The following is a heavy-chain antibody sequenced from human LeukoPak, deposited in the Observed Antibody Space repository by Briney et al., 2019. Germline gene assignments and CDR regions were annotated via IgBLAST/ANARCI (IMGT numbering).Heavy chain of an antibody. J-gene: IGHJ4*02. V-gene: IGHV4-34*01. D-gene: IGHD3-22*01. CDR2: INHSGST. CDR3: ARGEYYDSSGYYYDY. CDR1: GGSFSGYY. Sequence: PSETLSLTCAVYGGSFSGYYWSWIRQPPVKGLEWIGEINHSGSTNYNPSLKSRVTISVDTSKNQFSLKLSSVTAADTAVYYCARGEYYDSSGYYYDYWGQGTLVTVSS.